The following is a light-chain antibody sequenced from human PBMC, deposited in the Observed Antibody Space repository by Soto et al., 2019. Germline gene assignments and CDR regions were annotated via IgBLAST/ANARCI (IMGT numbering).Light chain of an antibody. CDR2: DVS. Sequence: QSMLTQPASVSGSPGQSITISCTGTSSDVGGYNYVSWYQQHPGKAPKLMIYDVSNRPSGVSNRFSGSKSGNTASLTISGLQAEDEADYYCSSYTSSSPYVFGTGTKVT. J-gene: IGLJ1*01. CDR3: SSYTSSSPYV. V-gene: IGLV2-14*01. CDR1: SSDVGGYNY.